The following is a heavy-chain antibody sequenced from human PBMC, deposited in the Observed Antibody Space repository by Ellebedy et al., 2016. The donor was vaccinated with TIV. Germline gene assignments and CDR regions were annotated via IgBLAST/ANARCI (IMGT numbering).Heavy chain of an antibody. CDR2: INSDGSST. CDR1: GFTFSSYW. Sequence: GESLKISXAASGFTFSSYWMHWVRQAPGKGLVWVSRINSDGSSTSYADSVKGRFTISRDNAKNTLYLQMNSLRAEDTAVYYCARERDGYCSSTSCPWGFDYWGQGTLVTVSS. J-gene: IGHJ4*02. CDR3: ARERDGYCSSTSCPWGFDY. V-gene: IGHV3-74*01. D-gene: IGHD2-2*03.